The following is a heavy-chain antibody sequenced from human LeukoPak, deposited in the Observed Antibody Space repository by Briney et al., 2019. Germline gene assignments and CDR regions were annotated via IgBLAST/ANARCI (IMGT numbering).Heavy chain of an antibody. CDR3: AGASSLRDYYASGYYSEFDY. J-gene: IGHJ4*02. CDR2: IYAGDSES. CDR1: GYRFTSYW. V-gene: IGHV5-51*01. Sequence: GESLKISCKGSGYRFTSYWIGWVRQMPGKGLEWMGIIYAGDSESRYSPSFQGQVTISADKSISTAYLQWSGLRASDTPTFYRAGASSLRDYYASGYYSEFDYWGQGALVTVSS. D-gene: IGHD3-10*01.